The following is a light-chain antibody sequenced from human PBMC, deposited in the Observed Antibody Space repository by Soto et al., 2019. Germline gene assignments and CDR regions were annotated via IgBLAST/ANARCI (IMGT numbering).Light chain of an antibody. CDR3: SSYTSSSTRV. CDR1: SIDVGAYGY. J-gene: IGLJ1*01. V-gene: IGLV2-14*03. Sequence: QSALTQPASVSGSPGQPITISCTGTSIDVGAYGYVSWYQQHPDKAPKLMIYEVSYRTPGVSNRFSGSKSVNTATLTISGLQAEDEADYYCSSYTSSSTRVFGTWTKLTVL. CDR2: EVS.